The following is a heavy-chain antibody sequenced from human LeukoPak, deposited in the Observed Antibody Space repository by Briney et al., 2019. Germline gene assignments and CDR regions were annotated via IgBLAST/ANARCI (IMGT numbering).Heavy chain of an antibody. CDR3: ARDAPAFGFYSSSLGY. CDR1: GFSFRSCW. V-gene: IGHV3-74*01. Sequence: GGSLRLSCAASGFSFRSCWMHWVRQAPGKELVWVSRINGDGSTTNYADSVRGRFTISRDTSKSTLYLQMTSLRAEDTAVYYCARDAPAFGFYSSSLGYWGQGTLVTVSP. CDR2: INGDGSTT. D-gene: IGHD6-6*01. J-gene: IGHJ4*02.